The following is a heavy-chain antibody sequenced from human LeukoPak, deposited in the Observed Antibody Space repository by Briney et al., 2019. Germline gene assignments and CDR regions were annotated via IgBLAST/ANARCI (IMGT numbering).Heavy chain of an antibody. CDR2: ISSSSSTI. CDR3: ARXVGYCSSTXCYKGRXAXDX. J-gene: IGHJ3*02. CDR1: GFTFSSYS. D-gene: IGHD2-2*02. Sequence: GGSLRLSCAASGFTFSSYSMNWVRQAPGKGLEWVSYISSSSSTIYYADSVKGRFTISRDNAKNSLYLQMNSLRAEDTAVYYCARXVGYCSSTXCYKGRXAXDXWGXGTMVTVSS. V-gene: IGHV3-48*01.